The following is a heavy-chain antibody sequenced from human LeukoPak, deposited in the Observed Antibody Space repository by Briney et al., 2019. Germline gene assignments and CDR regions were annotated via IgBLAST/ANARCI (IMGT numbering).Heavy chain of an antibody. D-gene: IGHD6-19*01. J-gene: IGHJ5*02. CDR2: ISGSGGST. CDR3: AKEATSSGWYKYNWFDP. CDR1: GFTFSSYG. Sequence: GGSLRLSCAASGFTFSSYGMSWVRQAPGKGLEWVSAISGSGGSTYYADSVKGRFTISRDNSKNTLYLQMNSLRAEDTAVYYCAKEATSSGWYKYNWFDPWGQGTLVTVSS. V-gene: IGHV3-23*01.